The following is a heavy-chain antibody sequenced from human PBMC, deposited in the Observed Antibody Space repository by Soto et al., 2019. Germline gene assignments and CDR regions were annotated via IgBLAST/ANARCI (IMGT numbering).Heavy chain of an antibody. J-gene: IGHJ5*02. V-gene: IGHV4-39*01. Sequence: SETLSLTCTVSGGSISSSSYYWGWIRQPPGKGLEWIGSIYYSGSTYYNPSLKSRVTISVDTSKNQFSLKLSSVTAADTAVYYCARVRFLEWLPRGYNWFDPWGQGTLVTVSS. D-gene: IGHD3-3*01. CDR1: GGSISSSSYY. CDR3: ARVRFLEWLPRGYNWFDP. CDR2: IYYSGST.